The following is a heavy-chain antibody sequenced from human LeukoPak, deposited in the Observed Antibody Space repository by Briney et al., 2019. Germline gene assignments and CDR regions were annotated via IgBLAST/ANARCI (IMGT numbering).Heavy chain of an antibody. J-gene: IGHJ4*02. D-gene: IGHD1-26*01. Sequence: GGSLRLSCAASGFIFTTYWMHWVRQVPGKGLVWVSRINTDGSRTYYADSVKGRFTISRDNAKNTVYLQMNSLRAEDTAVYYCTRDLVGATSDFWGQGTLVTVSS. V-gene: IGHV3-74*01. CDR3: TRDLVGATSDF. CDR2: INTDGSRT. CDR1: GFIFTTYW.